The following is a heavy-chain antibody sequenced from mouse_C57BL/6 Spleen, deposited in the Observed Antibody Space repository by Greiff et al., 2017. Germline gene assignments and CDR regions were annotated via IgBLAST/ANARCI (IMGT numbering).Heavy chain of an antibody. J-gene: IGHJ4*01. CDR2: INPSTGGT. CDR1: GYSFTGYY. Sequence: VQLQQSGPELVKPGASVKISCKASGYSFTGYYINWVKQSPEKSLEWIGEINPSTGGTTYNQKFKAKATLTVDKSSSTAYMQLKSLTSEDSAVYYCARSGAMDYWGQGTSVTVSS. CDR3: ARSGAMDY. V-gene: IGHV1-42*01. D-gene: IGHD3-1*01.